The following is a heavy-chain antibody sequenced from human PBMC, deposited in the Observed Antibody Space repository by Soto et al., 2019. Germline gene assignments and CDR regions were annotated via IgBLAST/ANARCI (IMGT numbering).Heavy chain of an antibody. D-gene: IGHD3-10*01. J-gene: IGHJ3*02. CDR3: AKGQMVRGVKSFDI. Sequence: PGGSLRLSCVASGFNFSSYGMHWVRQAPGKGLEWVAVISYDGSNKYYADSVKGRFTISRDNSKNTLYLQMNSLRAEDTAVYYCAKGQMVRGVKSFDIWGQGTMVTVSS. CDR1: GFNFSSYG. V-gene: IGHV3-30*18. CDR2: ISYDGSNK.